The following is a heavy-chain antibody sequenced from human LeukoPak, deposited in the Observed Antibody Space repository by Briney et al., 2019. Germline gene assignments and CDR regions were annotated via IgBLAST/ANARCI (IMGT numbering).Heavy chain of an antibody. V-gene: IGHV3-7*01. Sequence: GGSLRLSCAASGFTFSSYWMSWVRQAPGKGLEWVANIKQDGSEKYYVDSVKGRFTISRDNAKNSLYLQMNSLRAEDTAVYYCARAFDWQVTGALGYWCQGTLVTVSS. D-gene: IGHD3-9*01. CDR1: GFTFSSYW. CDR3: ARAFDWQVTGALGY. CDR2: IKQDGSEK. J-gene: IGHJ4*02.